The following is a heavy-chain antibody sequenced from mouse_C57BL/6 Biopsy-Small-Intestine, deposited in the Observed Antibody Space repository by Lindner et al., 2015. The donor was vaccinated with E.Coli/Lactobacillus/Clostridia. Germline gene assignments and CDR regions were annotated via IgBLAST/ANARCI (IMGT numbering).Heavy chain of an antibody. D-gene: IGHD1-1*01. J-gene: IGHJ3*01. CDR2: ISSGSSTI. Sequence: VQLQESGGGLVKPGGSLKLSCAASGFTFSDYGMHWVRQAPEKGLEWVAYISSGSSTIYYADTVKGRFTISRDNAKNTLFLQMTSLRSEDTAMYYCARNYYGSSYAWFAYWGQGTLVTVSA. V-gene: IGHV5-17*01. CDR1: GFTFSDYG. CDR3: ARNYYGSSYAWFAY.